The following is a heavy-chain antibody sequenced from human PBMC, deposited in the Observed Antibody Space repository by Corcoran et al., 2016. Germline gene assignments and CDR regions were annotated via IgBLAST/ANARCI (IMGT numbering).Heavy chain of an antibody. CDR1: GYTFSSYN. Sequence: QVHLVQSGAEVKKPGASVKVSCQAPGYTFSSYNMQWVRQAPGQGLEWMGIIDPRSGSATYAQKFQGRVTMTRDTSTSTVYMELSSLRFEDTAVEYCARDSGSWSVDYWGQGTLVTVSS. CDR2: IDPRSGSA. J-gene: IGHJ4*02. D-gene: IGHD6-13*01. CDR3: ARDSGSWSVDY. V-gene: IGHV1-46*01.